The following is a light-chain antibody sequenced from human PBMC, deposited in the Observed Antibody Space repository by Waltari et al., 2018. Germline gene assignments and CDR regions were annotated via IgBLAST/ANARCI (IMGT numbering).Light chain of an antibody. CDR3: SSFTTSSTQV. V-gene: IGLV2-14*01. Sequence: QSALTQPASVSGSPGHSITLSCTGTSSDVGAYDYVPWYQNYPGKAPKLMLFEVSNRPSGASIRFSGSKSGNTASLTISGLLPEDEADYYCSSFTTSSTQVFGTGTKVTVL. CDR1: SSDVGAYDY. CDR2: EVS. J-gene: IGLJ1*01.